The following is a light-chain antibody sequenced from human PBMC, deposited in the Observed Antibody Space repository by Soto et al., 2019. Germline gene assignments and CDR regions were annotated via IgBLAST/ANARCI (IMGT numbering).Light chain of an antibody. J-gene: IGLJ2*01. CDR1: SSDVGGSNY. V-gene: IGLV2-14*01. CDR3: SSYRSGSTLV. CDR2: DVN. Sequence: QSVLTQPASVSGSPGQSITISCTGTSSDVGGSNYVSWYQQHPGKAPKLMIYDVNNRPSGISNRFSGSKSGNTASLTISGLQAEDEADYYCSSYRSGSTLVFGGGPQLPFL.